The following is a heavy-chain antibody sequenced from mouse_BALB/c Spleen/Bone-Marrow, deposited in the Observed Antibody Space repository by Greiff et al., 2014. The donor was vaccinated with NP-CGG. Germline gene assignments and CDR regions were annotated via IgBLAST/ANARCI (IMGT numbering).Heavy chain of an antibody. CDR2: INPYNGGT. CDR3: ARQLYGNYAY. V-gene: IGHV1S30*01. J-gene: IGHJ3*01. CDR1: GYSFTGYY. D-gene: IGHD2-10*02. Sequence: VQLKQSGPELVKPGPSVKISCKASGYSFTGYYMHWVKQSHGKSLEWIGEINPYNGGTSYNQKFKGKATLTVDTSSSTAFMELHSLTSEDSLVYYCARQLYGNYAYLGQGTLVTVSA.